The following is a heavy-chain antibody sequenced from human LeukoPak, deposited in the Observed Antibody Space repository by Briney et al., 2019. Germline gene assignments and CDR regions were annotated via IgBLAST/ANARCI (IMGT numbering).Heavy chain of an antibody. J-gene: IGHJ3*02. Sequence: SETLSLTCTVSGGSISSYYWSWVRQPPGKGLEWIGYIYYSGSTNRNPSLKSRVTISVDTSKNQFSLKLSSVTAADTAVYYCARDGYSSGWGRAFDIWGQGTMVTVSS. CDR2: IYYSGST. V-gene: IGHV4-59*01. CDR3: ARDGYSSGWGRAFDI. D-gene: IGHD6-19*01. CDR1: GGSISSYY.